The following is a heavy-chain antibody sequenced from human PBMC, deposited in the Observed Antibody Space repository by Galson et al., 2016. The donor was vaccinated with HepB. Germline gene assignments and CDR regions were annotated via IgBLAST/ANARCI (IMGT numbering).Heavy chain of an antibody. CDR1: GDSIVSNEYY. CDR2: VSYSGST. J-gene: IGHJ5*02. D-gene: IGHD3-10*01. V-gene: IGHV4-39*01. CDR3: ARQAMIRGDNVFDI. Sequence: SETLSLTCSVSGDSIVSNEYYWGRIRQAPGKGLEWIESVSYSGSTFHNPSLKSRVVLAVDTAKNQFSLGLKSVTAADTAVYYCARQAMIRGDNVFDIWGRGTLVTVSS.